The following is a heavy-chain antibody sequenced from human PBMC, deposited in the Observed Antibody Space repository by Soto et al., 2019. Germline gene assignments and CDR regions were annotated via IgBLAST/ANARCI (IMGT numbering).Heavy chain of an antibody. Sequence: LRLSCAASGFTFSRYAMSWVRQAPGKGLEWVSTISGSGDSTYYADSVKGRFAISRHNSKNTLYLQMSSLRAEDTAVYYCASSPLYDYGYDDDDWGQGTLVTVSS. CDR2: ISGSGDST. CDR1: GFTFSRYA. V-gene: IGHV3-23*01. J-gene: IGHJ4*02. CDR3: ASSPLYDYGYDDDD. D-gene: IGHD4-17*01.